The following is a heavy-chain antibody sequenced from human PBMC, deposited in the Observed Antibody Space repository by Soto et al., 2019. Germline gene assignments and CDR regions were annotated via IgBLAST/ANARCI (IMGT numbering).Heavy chain of an antibody. V-gene: IGHV3-53*01. Sequence: GGSLRLSCAASGLTVSGKKYVAWVRQAPGKGLEWVSALYDVDGSFYSDSVKGRFTTSSDSSKTTVYLQMNDLRPADTAVYYCATRHEREHAYDVWGKGTTVTVSS. CDR1: GLTVSGKKY. J-gene: IGHJ3*01. D-gene: IGHD1-1*01. CDR3: ATRHEREHAYDV. CDR2: LYDVDGS.